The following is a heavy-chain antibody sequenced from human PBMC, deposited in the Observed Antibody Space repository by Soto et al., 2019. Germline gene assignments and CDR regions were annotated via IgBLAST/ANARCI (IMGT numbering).Heavy chain of an antibody. D-gene: IGHD5-18*01. Sequence: QAQLVESGGGVVQPGRSLRLSCAASGFAFSSYGMHWVRQAPGTGLEWVAVISYDGSLQHYADSVKGRFTISRDNSKNMVLLQMSSLRAEGTAVYYCVSDRGYGHASVPYSWGQRTLVSVSS. J-gene: IGHJ4*02. CDR3: VSDRGYGHASVPYS. V-gene: IGHV3-30*05. CDR1: GFAFSSYG. CDR2: ISYDGSLQ.